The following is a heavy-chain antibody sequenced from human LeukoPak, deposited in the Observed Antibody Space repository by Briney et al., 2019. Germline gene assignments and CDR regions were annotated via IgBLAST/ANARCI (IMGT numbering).Heavy chain of an antibody. CDR2: ISGSGGST. D-gene: IGHD6-13*01. Sequence: GGSLRLSCAASGFTFSSYAMSWVRQAPGKGLEWVSAISGSGGSTYYADSVKGRFTISRDNSKNTLYLQMNSLRAEDTAVYYCAPDLTATGTGSWFDPWGQGTLVIVSS. J-gene: IGHJ5*02. V-gene: IGHV3-23*01. CDR1: GFTFSSYA. CDR3: APDLTATGTGSWFDP.